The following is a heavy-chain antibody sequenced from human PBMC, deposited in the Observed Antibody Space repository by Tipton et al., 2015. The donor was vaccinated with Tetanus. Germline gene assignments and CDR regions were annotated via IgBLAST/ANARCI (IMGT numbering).Heavy chain of an antibody. J-gene: IGHJ3*01. CDR1: RFTFSSYG. Sequence: SLRLSCAASRFTFSSYGMHWVRQAPGKGLERVAVISYDGNSEYYADSVKGRFTISRDNSKNTLSLQMNSLRAEDTAVYYCARLGRNSLGAFDVWGQGTLVSVSS. CDR2: ISYDGNSE. D-gene: IGHD7-27*01. CDR3: ARLGRNSLGAFDV. V-gene: IGHV3-30*03.